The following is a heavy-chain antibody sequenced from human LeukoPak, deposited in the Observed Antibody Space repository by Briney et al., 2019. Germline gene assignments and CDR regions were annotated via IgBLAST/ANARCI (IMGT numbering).Heavy chain of an antibody. V-gene: IGHV4-34*01. CDR1: GGSISSYY. D-gene: IGHD2-2*01. CDR3: ARHPPYFTYCSSTSCKSHYYYYMDV. J-gene: IGHJ6*03. CDR2: INHSGST. Sequence: SETLSLTCTVSGGSISSYYWSWIRQPPGKGLEWIGEINHSGSTNYNPSLKSRVTISVDTSKNQFSLKLSSVTAADTAVYYCARHPPYFTYCSSTSCKSHYYYYMDVWGKGTTVTVSS.